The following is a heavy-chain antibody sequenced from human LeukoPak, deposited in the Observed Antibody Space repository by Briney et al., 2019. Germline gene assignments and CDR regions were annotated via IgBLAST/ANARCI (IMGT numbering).Heavy chain of an antibody. Sequence: SETLSLTCTVSGGSISSYYWSWIRQPPGKGLEWIGYIYYSGSTNYNPSLKSRVTISVDTSKNQFSLKLSSVTAADTAVYYCARGPKSSPGGFDYWGQGTLVTVSS. V-gene: IGHV4-59*12. CDR1: GGSISSYY. J-gene: IGHJ4*02. CDR3: ARGPKSSPGGFDY. CDR2: IYYSGST. D-gene: IGHD3-10*01.